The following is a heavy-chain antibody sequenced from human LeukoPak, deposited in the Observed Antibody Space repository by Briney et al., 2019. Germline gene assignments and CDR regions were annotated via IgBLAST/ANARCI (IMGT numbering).Heavy chain of an antibody. CDR2: IKQDGSEK. CDR1: GFTFSSYW. D-gene: IGHD5-18*01. Sequence: GGSLRLSCAASGFTFSSYWTSWVRQAPGKGLEWVANIKQDGSEKYYVDSVKGRFTISRDNAKNSLYLQMNSLRAEDTAVYYCARDRQVDTAMATDAFDIWGQGTMVTVSS. V-gene: IGHV3-7*01. CDR3: ARDRQVDTAMATDAFDI. J-gene: IGHJ3*02.